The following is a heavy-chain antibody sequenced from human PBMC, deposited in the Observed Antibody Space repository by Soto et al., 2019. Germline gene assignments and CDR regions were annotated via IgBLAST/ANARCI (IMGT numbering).Heavy chain of an antibody. Sequence: PGGSLRLSCAASGFTFSNAWMSWVRQAPGKGLEWVGRIKSKTDGGTTDYAAPVKGRFTISRDDSKNTLYLQMNSLKTEDTAVYYCTTPPDYYDSSGYSDAFDIWGQGTMVTVSS. CDR3: TTPPDYYDSSGYSDAFDI. V-gene: IGHV3-15*01. CDR2: IKSKTDGGTT. D-gene: IGHD3-22*01. J-gene: IGHJ3*02. CDR1: GFTFSNAW.